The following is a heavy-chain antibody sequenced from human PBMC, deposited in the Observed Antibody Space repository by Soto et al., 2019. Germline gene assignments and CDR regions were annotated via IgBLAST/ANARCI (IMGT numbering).Heavy chain of an antibody. Sequence: QVQLVQSGAEVKKPGSSVKVSCKASGGTFSSYTISWVRQAPGQGLEWMGRIIPILGIANYAQKFQGRATITADKSTSPAEVELSSLRAEDTAVYYGARGDSSPLGFEPWGQGTLVTVSS. CDR2: IIPILGIA. V-gene: IGHV1-69*02. CDR1: GGTFSSYT. CDR3: ARGDSSPLGFEP. J-gene: IGHJ5*02. D-gene: IGHD6-19*01.